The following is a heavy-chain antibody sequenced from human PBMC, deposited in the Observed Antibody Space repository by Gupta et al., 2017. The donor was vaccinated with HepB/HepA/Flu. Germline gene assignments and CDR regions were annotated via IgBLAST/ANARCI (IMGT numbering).Heavy chain of an antibody. CDR1: GFTFSTYG. CDR2: ISSSGFAT. D-gene: IGHD1-26*01. Sequence: VQLLASGGGLVRPGGSLRLPCAASGFTFSTYGMGWVRQAPGKGLEWVSSISSSGFATYYADSVKGRFTVSRDNSETKVSLQMNTLRAEDTAMYYCTKAHAVGSTTPFDYWGRGTLVTVSS. CDR3: TKAHAVGSTTPFDY. V-gene: IGHV3-23*01. J-gene: IGHJ4*02.